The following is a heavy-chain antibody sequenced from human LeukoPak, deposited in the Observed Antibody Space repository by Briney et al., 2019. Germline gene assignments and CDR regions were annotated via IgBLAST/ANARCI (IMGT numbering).Heavy chain of an antibody. J-gene: IGHJ5*02. D-gene: IGHD6-13*01. Sequence: GASVKVSCKASGYTFTGYYMHWARQAPGQGLEWMGWINPNSGGTNYAQKFQGRVTMTRDTSISTAYMELSRLRSDDTAVYYCARDLISSSWEGDWLDPWGQGTLVTVSS. CDR2: INPNSGGT. CDR1: GYTFTGYY. V-gene: IGHV1-2*02. CDR3: ARDLISSSWEGDWLDP.